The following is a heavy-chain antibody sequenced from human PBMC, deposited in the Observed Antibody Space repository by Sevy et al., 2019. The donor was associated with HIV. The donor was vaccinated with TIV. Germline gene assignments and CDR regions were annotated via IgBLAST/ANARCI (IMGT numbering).Heavy chain of an antibody. CDR3: AVIQLYYYYMDV. J-gene: IGHJ6*03. Sequence: GGSLRLSCAASGFTFSSYAMSWVRQAPGKGLEWVSAISGSGGSTYYADSVKGRFTISRDNSKNTLYLQMNSLRAEDTAVYYGAVIQLYYYYMDVWGKGTTVTVSS. CDR1: GFTFSSYA. V-gene: IGHV3-23*01. D-gene: IGHD5-18*01. CDR2: ISGSGGST.